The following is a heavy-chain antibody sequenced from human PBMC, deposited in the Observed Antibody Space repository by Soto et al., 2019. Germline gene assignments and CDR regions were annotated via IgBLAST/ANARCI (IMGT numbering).Heavy chain of an antibody. D-gene: IGHD2-15*01. CDR3: ARAEAWDLLPVGWDF. V-gene: IGHV4-61*01. CDR1: GGSVSSGLYY. CDR2: VHNSGRT. J-gene: IGHJ4*02. Sequence: SETLSLTCSVSGGSVSSGLYYWAWIRQPPGKRLEWIAYVHNSGRTNYNPSLKTRATISLDTSKSQFYLGLSSVTAADTAVYYCARAEAWDLLPVGWDFWGQGTQVTVSS.